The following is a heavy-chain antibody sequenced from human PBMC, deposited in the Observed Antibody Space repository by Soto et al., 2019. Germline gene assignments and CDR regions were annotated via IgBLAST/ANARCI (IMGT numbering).Heavy chain of an antibody. J-gene: IGHJ4*02. V-gene: IGHV3-30*18. Sequence: PGGSLRLSCAASGFTFSSYGMHWVRQAPGKGLEWVAVISYDGSNKYYADSVKGRFTISRDNSKNTLYPQMNSLRAEDTAVYYCAKDAPPYCGGDCYSRYFDYWGQGTLVTVSS. CDR2: ISYDGSNK. D-gene: IGHD2-21*01. CDR3: AKDAPPYCGGDCYSRYFDY. CDR1: GFTFSSYG.